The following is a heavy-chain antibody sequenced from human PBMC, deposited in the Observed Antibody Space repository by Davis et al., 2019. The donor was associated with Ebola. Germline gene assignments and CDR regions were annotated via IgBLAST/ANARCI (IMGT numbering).Heavy chain of an antibody. CDR3: ARGFGELPYFDY. D-gene: IGHD3-10*01. V-gene: IGHV3-30-3*01. Sequence: PGGSLRLSCAASGFTFSSYAMHWVRQAPGKGLEWVAVISYDGSNKYYADSVKGRFTISRDNSKNTLYLQMNSLRAEDTAVYYCARGFGELPYFDYWGQGTLVTVSS. CDR1: GFTFSSYA. CDR2: ISYDGSNK. J-gene: IGHJ4*02.